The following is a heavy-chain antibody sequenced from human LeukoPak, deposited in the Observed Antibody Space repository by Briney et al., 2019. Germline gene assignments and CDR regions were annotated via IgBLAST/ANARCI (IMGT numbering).Heavy chain of an antibody. D-gene: IGHD5-12*01. CDR2: IYCSGNT. J-gene: IGHJ4*02. V-gene: IGHV4-39*01. CDR3: ASYSGYDFFVEY. CDR1: GGSISRSRYN. Sequence: SETLSLTCTVSGGSISRSRYNWGWIRQPPGKGLEWIGSIYCSGNTYYNPSLKSRITKSVDTSKNQFSLKLSSVTAADTAVYYCASYSGYDFFVEYWGQGTLVTVSS.